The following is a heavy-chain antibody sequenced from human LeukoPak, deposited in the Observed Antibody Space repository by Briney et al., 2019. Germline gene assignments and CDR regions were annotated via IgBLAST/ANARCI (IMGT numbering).Heavy chain of an antibody. CDR2: IYYSGST. Sequence: SETLSLTCTVSGGSVSSGSYYWSWIRQPPGKGLEWIGYIYYSGSTNYNPSLKSRVTIPVDTSKNQFSLKLSSVTAADTAVYYCARDCSSTSCYLRLYGMDVWGKGTTVTVSS. CDR1: GGSVSSGSYY. J-gene: IGHJ6*04. V-gene: IGHV4-61*01. CDR3: ARDCSSTSCYLRLYGMDV. D-gene: IGHD2-2*01.